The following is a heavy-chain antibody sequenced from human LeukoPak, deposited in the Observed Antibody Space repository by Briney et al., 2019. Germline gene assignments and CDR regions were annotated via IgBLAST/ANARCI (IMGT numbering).Heavy chain of an antibody. CDR1: GGSISSYY. Sequence: PSETLSLTCTVSGGSISSYYWSWIRQPPGKGLEWIGYIYYSGSTNYNPSLKSRVTISVDTSKNQFSLKLSSVTAADTAVYYCARTYLGFGEFYMDVWGKGTTVTVSS. CDR3: ARTYLGFGEFYMDV. D-gene: IGHD3-10*01. V-gene: IGHV4-59*01. J-gene: IGHJ6*03. CDR2: IYYSGST.